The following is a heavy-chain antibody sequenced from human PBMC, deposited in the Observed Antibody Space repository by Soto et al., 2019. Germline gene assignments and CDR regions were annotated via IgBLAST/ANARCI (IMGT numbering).Heavy chain of an antibody. CDR3: GTRGGGGGY. V-gene: IGHV3-53*01. J-gene: IGHJ4*02. D-gene: IGHD3-10*01. CDR1: GFTVSNNY. CDR2: IYSGGYT. Sequence: EVQLVESGGGLIQPGGSLRLSCAVSGFTVSNNYMSWVRQAPGKGLEGVSVIYSGGYTAYGDSVKGRFTISRDNSKNKLYLKKKSLRADDRAVFYGGTRGGGGGYWGQGTLVTVSS.